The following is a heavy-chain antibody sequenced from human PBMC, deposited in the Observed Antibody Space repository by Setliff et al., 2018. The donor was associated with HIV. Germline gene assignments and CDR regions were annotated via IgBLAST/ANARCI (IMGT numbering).Heavy chain of an antibody. D-gene: IGHD3-22*01. CDR3: AKGSGFYDY. J-gene: IGHJ4*02. Sequence: PGGSLRLSCAISGFAVSDNYMTWVRQTPGEELEWVSLIYTGGTTYYADSVKGRFTISRDSSENTLYLQMDSLRVEDTAVYYCAKGSGFYDYWGQGTLVTVSS. CDR2: IYTGGTT. V-gene: IGHV3-53*01. CDR1: GFAVSDNY.